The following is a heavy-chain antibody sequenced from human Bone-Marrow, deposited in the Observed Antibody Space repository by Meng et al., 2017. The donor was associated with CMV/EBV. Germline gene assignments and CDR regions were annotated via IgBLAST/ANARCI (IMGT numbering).Heavy chain of an antibody. CDR2: IYHSGST. CDR1: GASSSSNW. J-gene: IGHJ4*02. Sequence: GASSSSNWWSWVRKPPGKGLEWSGEIYHSGSTNYNPSLKSRVTISVDKSKNQFSLKLSSVTAADTAVYYCARVTDDSSGYYGAFDYWGQGTLVTVSS. D-gene: IGHD3-22*01. V-gene: IGHV4-4*02. CDR3: ARVTDDSSGYYGAFDY.